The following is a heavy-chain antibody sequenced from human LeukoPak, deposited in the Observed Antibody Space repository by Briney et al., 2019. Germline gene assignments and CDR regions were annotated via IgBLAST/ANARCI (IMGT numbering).Heavy chain of an antibody. CDR3: ARINYFDSSAYFYEDY. D-gene: IGHD3-22*01. V-gene: IGHV4-34*01. Sequence: PSETLSLTCAVYGGSFSGYYWSWIRQPPGKGLEWIGEINHSGSTNYNPSLKSRVTISVDTSKNQFSLKLSSVTAADTAVYYCARINYFDSSAYFYEDYWGQGTLVTVSS. CDR2: INHSGST. CDR1: GGSFSGYY. J-gene: IGHJ4*02.